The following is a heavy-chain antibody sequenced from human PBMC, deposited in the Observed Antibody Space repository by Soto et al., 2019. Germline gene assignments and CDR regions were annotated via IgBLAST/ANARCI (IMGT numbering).Heavy chain of an antibody. CDR3: ARGIAVAGTYWYFDL. J-gene: IGHJ2*01. V-gene: IGHV4-31*03. CDR1: GGSISSGGYY. D-gene: IGHD6-19*01. CDR2: IYYSGST. Sequence: QLQLQESGPGLVKPSQTLSLTCTVSGGSISSGGYYWSWIRQHPGKGLEWIGYIYYSGSTYYNPSLRSRVTISVDTSKNQFSLKLSSVTAADTAVYYCARGIAVAGTYWYFDLWGRGTLVTVSS.